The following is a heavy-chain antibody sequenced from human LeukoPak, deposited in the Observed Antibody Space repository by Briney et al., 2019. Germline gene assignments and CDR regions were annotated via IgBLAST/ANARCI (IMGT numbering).Heavy chain of an antibody. CDR1: GYTFTSYA. CDR2: INTNTGNP. Sequence: AASVKVSCKASGYTFTSYAMNWVRQAPGQGLEWMGWINTNTGNPTYAQGFTGRFVFSLDTSVSTAYLQISSLKAEDTAVYYCARDSRIDSSSWCLFDYWGQGTLVTVSS. V-gene: IGHV7-4-1*02. J-gene: IGHJ4*02. D-gene: IGHD6-13*01. CDR3: ARDSRIDSSSWCLFDY.